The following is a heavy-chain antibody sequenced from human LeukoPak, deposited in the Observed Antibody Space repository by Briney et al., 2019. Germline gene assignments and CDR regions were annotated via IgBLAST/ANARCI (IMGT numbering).Heavy chain of an antibody. CDR2: IYHSGST. Sequence: PSQTLSLTCTVSGGSISSGGYYWSWIRQPPGKGLEWIGYIYHSGSTYYNPSLKSRVTISVDRSKNQFSLKLSSVTAADTAVYYCARVGGYNNWFDPWGQGTLDTVSS. J-gene: IGHJ5*02. CDR3: ARVGGYNNWFDP. CDR1: GGSISSGGYY. D-gene: IGHD3-22*01. V-gene: IGHV4-30-2*01.